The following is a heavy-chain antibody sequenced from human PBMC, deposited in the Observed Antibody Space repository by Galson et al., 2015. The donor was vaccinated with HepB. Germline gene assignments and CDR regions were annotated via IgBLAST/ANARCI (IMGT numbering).Heavy chain of an antibody. Sequence: SETLSLTCTVSSGSISSYYWSWIRQPPGKGLEWIGYIYYTGSTNYNPSLKSRVSISIDTSKNQFSLKLSSVTATDTAVYYCARGYCAGGNCYSNYWGQGTLVTVSS. CDR1: SGSISSYY. J-gene: IGHJ4*02. D-gene: IGHD2-15*01. CDR2: IYYTGST. V-gene: IGHV4-59*01. CDR3: ARGYCAGGNCYSNY.